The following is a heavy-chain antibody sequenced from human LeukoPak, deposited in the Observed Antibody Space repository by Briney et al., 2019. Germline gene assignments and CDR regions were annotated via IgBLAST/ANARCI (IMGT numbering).Heavy chain of an antibody. CDR1: GFTFSSYG. CDR3: ARGSIAAAAYGY. J-gene: IGHJ4*02. V-gene: IGHV3-33*01. CDR2: IWYDGSNK. Sequence: GGSLRLSCAASGFTFSSYGMHWVRQAPGKGLEWVAVIWYDGSNKYYADSVKGRFTISRDNSKNTLYLQMNSLRAEDTAVYYCARGSIAAAAYGYWGQGTLVTVSS. D-gene: IGHD6-13*01.